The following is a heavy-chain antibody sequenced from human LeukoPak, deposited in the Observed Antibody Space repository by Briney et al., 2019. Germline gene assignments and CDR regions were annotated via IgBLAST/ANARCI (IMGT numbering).Heavy chain of an antibody. J-gene: IGHJ3*01. D-gene: IGHD3-22*01. Sequence: PSGTLSLTCDVSGGSISSGYWWSWVRQPPGKGLEWIGYISHGGTTYYNPSLRSRVTISLDTSKNHFSLKLSSVTAADTAVYYYARADYYFDTSGYYSDAFDVWGQGTMVTVSS. CDR1: GGSISSGYW. V-gene: IGHV4-4*02. CDR3: ARADYYFDTSGYYSDAFDV. CDR2: ISHGGTT.